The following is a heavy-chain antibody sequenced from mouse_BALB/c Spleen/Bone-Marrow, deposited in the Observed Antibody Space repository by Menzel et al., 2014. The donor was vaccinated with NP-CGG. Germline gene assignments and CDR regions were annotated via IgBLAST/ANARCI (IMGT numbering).Heavy chain of an antibody. J-gene: IGHJ1*01. D-gene: IGHD1-1*01. CDR1: GFDFSRYW. Sequence: EVNVVESGGGLVQPGGSLKLSCAASGFDFSRYWMSWVRQAPGKGLEWIGEIDPDSSTINYTPSLEDKFIISRDNAKNTLYLQMSKVRSEDTALYYCARLNYYGNLFVWGAGTTVTVSS. CDR2: IDPDSSTI. V-gene: IGHV4-1*02. CDR3: ARLNYYGNLFV.